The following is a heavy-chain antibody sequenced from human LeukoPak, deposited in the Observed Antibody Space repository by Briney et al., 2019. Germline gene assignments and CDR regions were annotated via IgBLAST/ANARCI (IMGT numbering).Heavy chain of an antibody. CDR1: GFTFSSYG. J-gene: IGHJ3*02. CDR3: VRGPRYYDDSGFHYGVFDM. CDR2: IRYDGSNK. D-gene: IGHD3-22*01. V-gene: IGHV3-30*02. Sequence: GGSLRLSCAASGFTFSSYGMHWVRQAPGKGLEWVAFIRYDGSNKYYADSVKGRFNISRDNSKNTLSLQMNSLTADDTAVYYCVRGPRYYDDSGFHYGVFDMWGQGTLVTVSS.